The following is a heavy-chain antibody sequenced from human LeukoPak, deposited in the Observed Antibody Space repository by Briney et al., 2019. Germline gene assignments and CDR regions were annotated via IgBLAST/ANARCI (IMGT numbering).Heavy chain of an antibody. CDR2: IGSNADSYAT. CDR3: SRYEMAIAMIDP. Sequence: GGSLKLSCAASGFSLSGSVIHWVRQASGKGLEWVGRIGSNADSYATVYGASVKGRFTFSRDDSKNTAYLQMSSLKTEDTAVYYCSRYEMAIAMIDPWGQGTLVTVSS. CDR1: GFSLSGSV. D-gene: IGHD5-24*01. J-gene: IGHJ5*02. V-gene: IGHV3-73*01.